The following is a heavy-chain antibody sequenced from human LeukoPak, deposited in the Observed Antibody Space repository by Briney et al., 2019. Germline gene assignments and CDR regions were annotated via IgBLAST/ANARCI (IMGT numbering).Heavy chain of an antibody. CDR3: ARVLESYKPYYYYYYMDV. Sequence: GGSLRLSCAASGFTFDDYGMSWVRQAPGKGLEWVSGINWNGGSTGYADSVKGRFTISRDNAKNSLYLQMNSLRAEDTALYYCARVLESYKPYYYYYYMDVWGKGITVTVSS. CDR2: INWNGGST. CDR1: GFTFDDYG. D-gene: IGHD1-26*01. J-gene: IGHJ6*03. V-gene: IGHV3-20*04.